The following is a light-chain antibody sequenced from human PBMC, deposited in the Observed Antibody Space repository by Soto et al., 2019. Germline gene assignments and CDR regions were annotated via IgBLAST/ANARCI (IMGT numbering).Light chain of an antibody. J-gene: IGKJ4*01. Sequence: DIQMTQSPSSLSPSVGDRFTITCRAIRGISNNLAWYQQKPGKLPKLLIYAASILQSGVPSRFSGSGSGTDFTLTISSLQPEDVAIYYCQKFTSAPFTFGGGTKVEI. CDR2: AAS. CDR1: RGISNN. V-gene: IGKV1-27*01. CDR3: QKFTSAPFT.